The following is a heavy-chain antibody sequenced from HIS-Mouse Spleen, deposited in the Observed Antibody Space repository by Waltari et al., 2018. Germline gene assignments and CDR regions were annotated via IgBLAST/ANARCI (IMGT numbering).Heavy chain of an antibody. CDR1: VGSIRSSSYS. CDR3: AREIPYSSSWYDWYFDL. V-gene: IGHV4-39*07. D-gene: IGHD6-13*01. J-gene: IGHJ2*01. CDR2: IYYSGST. Sequence: QLQLQESGPGLVKPSETLSLPCTVSVGSIRSSSYSCAWIRQPPGKGLEWIGSIYYSGSTYYNPSLKSRVTISVDTSKNQFSLKLSSVTAADTAVYYCAREIPYSSSWYDWYFDLWGRGTLVTVSS.